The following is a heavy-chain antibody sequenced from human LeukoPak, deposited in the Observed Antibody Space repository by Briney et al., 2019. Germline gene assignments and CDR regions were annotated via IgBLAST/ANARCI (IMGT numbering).Heavy chain of an antibody. CDR2: IYHSGST. J-gene: IGHJ3*02. D-gene: IGHD1-26*01. CDR3: ARVGYSGSYYHAFEI. CDR1: GYSIDSGFY. Sequence: SETLSLTCTVSGYSIDSGFYWGWIRQPPGKGLEWIANIYHSGSTYYNPSLQSRVNILVDTSKNQFSLNLATVAATDTAMYYCARVGYSGSYYHAFEIWGQGTMVTVSS. V-gene: IGHV4-38-2*02.